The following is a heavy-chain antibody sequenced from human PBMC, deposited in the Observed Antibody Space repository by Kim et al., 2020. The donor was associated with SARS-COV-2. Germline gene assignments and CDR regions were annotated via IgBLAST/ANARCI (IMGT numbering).Heavy chain of an antibody. Sequence: ASVKVSCKASGYTFTSYAMNWVRQAPGQGLEWMGWINTNTGNTTYAQGFTGRFVFSLDTSVSTAYLQISSLKAEDTAVYYCARDPLLWFGELPDYFDYWGQGTLVTVSS. CDR1: GYTFTSYA. D-gene: IGHD3-10*01. CDR3: ARDPLLWFGELPDYFDY. CDR2: INTNTGNT. V-gene: IGHV7-4-1*02. J-gene: IGHJ4*02.